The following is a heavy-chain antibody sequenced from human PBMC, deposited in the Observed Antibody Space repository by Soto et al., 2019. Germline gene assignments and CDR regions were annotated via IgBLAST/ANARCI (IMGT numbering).Heavy chain of an antibody. J-gene: IGHJ5*02. CDR2: IYYSGST. D-gene: IGHD3-10*01. V-gene: IGHV4-31*03. Sequence: PSETLSLTCTVSGGSISSSSYYWGWIRQPPGKGLEWIGYIYYSGSTYYNPSLKSRVTISVDTSKNQFSLKLSSVTAADTAVYYCARDLLVNSVGHWFDPWGQGTLVTVSS. CDR3: ARDLLVNSVGHWFDP. CDR1: GGSISSSSYY.